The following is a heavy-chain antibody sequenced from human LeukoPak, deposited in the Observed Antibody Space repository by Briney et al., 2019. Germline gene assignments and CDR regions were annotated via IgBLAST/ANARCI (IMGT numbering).Heavy chain of an antibody. Sequence: PGGSPRLSCAASGFTFSSYAMSWVRQAPGKGLEWVSAISGSGGSTYYADSVKGRFTISRDNSKNTLYLQMNSLRAEDTAVYYCAKSPTMVRGVINTKYIDYWGQGTLVTVSS. CDR1: GFTFSSYA. V-gene: IGHV3-23*01. CDR3: AKSPTMVRGVINTKYIDY. D-gene: IGHD3-10*01. J-gene: IGHJ4*02. CDR2: ISGSGGST.